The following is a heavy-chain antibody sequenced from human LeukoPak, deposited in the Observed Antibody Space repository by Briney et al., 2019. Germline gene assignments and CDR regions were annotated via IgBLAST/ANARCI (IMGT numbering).Heavy chain of an antibody. Sequence: GASVKVSCKASGYTFTSYAMNWVRQAPGQGLEWMGWINTNTGNPTYAQGFTGRFVFSLDTSVSTAYLQISSLKAEDTAVYYCARGTYCYGSGSYYYYYYYMDVWGKGTTVTVSS. CDR1: GYTFTSYA. V-gene: IGHV7-4-1*02. J-gene: IGHJ6*03. D-gene: IGHD3-10*01. CDR2: INTNTGNP. CDR3: ARGTYCYGSGSYYYYYYYMDV.